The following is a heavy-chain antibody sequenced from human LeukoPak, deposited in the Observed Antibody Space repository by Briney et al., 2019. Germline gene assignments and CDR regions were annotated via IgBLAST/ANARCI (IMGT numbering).Heavy chain of an antibody. CDR3: ARGGDYGDYVFHY. CDR2: IYHSGST. CDR1: GGSISSSPYY. V-gene: IGHV4-39*07. J-gene: IGHJ4*02. Sequence: PSETLSLTCTVSGGSISSSPYYWGWIRQPPGKGLEWIGEIYHSGSTNYNPSLKSRVTISVDTSKNQFSLKLYSVTAADTAVYYCARGGDYGDYVFHYWGQGTLVTVSS. D-gene: IGHD4-17*01.